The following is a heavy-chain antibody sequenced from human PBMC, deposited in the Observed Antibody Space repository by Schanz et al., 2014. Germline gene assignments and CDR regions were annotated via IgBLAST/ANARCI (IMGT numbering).Heavy chain of an antibody. CDR1: GYRFIGYY. CDR3: ARENTAVAGMPRVMDV. V-gene: IGHV1-2*06. CDR2: VSPYSGDT. J-gene: IGHJ6*02. D-gene: IGHD6-19*01. Sequence: QVLLVQSGAEVKKPGASVKVSCKASGYRFIGYYVHWVRQAPGQGLEWMGRVSPYSGDTNYAQMFQGRVTMTTDTSISTAYMELSRLTSDDTAVFFCARENTAVAGMPRVMDVWGQGTVVIVSS.